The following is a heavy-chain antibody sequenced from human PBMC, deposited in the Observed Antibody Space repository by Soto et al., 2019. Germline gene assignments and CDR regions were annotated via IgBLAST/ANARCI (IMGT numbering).Heavy chain of an antibody. V-gene: IGHV3-33*01. J-gene: IGHJ4*02. Sequence: GGSLRLSCEASRFTFRSYGIHWVRQAPGKGLEWVAVIWYDGSNTYYADSVKGRFTISRDNSKNTLYLQMNSLRAEDTAVYYCARDYSSYGPFDYWGQGTLVTVSS. D-gene: IGHD5-18*01. CDR1: RFTFRSYG. CDR3: ARDYSSYGPFDY. CDR2: IWYDGSNT.